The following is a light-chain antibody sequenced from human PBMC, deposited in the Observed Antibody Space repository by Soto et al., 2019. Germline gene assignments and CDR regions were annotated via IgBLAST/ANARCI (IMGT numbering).Light chain of an antibody. Sequence: DIQMTQSPSSVSASVGDRVTITCRASQAIDSWLAWYQQKPGEAPKLLIFTGSLLHSGVPPRFSGSGSGTDFTLTISSLQPEDFATYYCQQYSSYSPYTFGQGTKVEI. CDR2: TGS. CDR1: QAIDSW. CDR3: QQYSSYSPYT. V-gene: IGKV1-12*01. J-gene: IGKJ2*01.